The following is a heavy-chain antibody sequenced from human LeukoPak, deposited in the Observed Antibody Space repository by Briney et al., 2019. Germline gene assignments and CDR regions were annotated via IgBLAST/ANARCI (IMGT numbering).Heavy chain of an antibody. D-gene: IGHD6-25*01. Sequence: AGGSLRLSCAASGFTFSSYGMDWVRQAPGKGLEWVAFISYDGSDKYYADSVKGRFTISRDNSKNTLYLQMNSLRVEDTAVYFCAKGRGSDPAFDCWGQGTLVTVSS. J-gene: IGHJ4*02. CDR3: AKGRGSDPAFDC. V-gene: IGHV3-30*18. CDR2: ISYDGSDK. CDR1: GFTFSSYG.